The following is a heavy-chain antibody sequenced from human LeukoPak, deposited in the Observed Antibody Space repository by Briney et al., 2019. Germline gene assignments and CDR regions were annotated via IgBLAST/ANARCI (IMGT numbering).Heavy chain of an antibody. CDR1: GGSFSGYY. D-gene: IGHD2-8*01. CDR3: AVALGYCTNGVCPDDAFDI. CDR2: INHSGST. Sequence: SETLSLTCAAYGGSFSGYYRSWIRQPPGKGLEWIGEINHSGSTNYNPSLKSRVTISVDTSKNQFSLKLSSVTAADTAVYYCAVALGYCTNGVCPDDAFDIWGQGTMVTVSS. J-gene: IGHJ3*02. V-gene: IGHV4-34*01.